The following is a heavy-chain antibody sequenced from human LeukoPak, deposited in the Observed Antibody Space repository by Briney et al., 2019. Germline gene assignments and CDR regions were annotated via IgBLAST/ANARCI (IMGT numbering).Heavy chain of an antibody. D-gene: IGHD6-19*01. CDR3: ARRTRYSSGWYVGY. CDR1: GYTFTSYD. Sequence: ASVKVSCKASGYTFTSYDINWVRQATGQGLEWMGWMNPNSGNTGYAQKFQGRVAMTRNISISTAYMELSSLRSEDTAVYYCARRTRYSSGWYVGYWGQGTLVTVSS. CDR2: MNPNSGNT. J-gene: IGHJ4*02. V-gene: IGHV1-8*01.